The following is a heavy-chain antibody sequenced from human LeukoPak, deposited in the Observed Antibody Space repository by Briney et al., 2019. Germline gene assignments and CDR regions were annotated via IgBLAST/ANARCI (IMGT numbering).Heavy chain of an antibody. Sequence: PGGSLRLSWSASGFTFSDYYMSWIRQAPGKGPEWVSYISSSGSTIYYADSVKGRFTISRHNAKNSLYLKMNSLRAEDTAVYYCARDRGSYGFLLNYWGQGTLVTVSS. V-gene: IGHV3-11*04. CDR1: GFTFSDYY. CDR3: ARDRGSYGFLLNY. D-gene: IGHD5-18*01. CDR2: ISSSGSTI. J-gene: IGHJ4*02.